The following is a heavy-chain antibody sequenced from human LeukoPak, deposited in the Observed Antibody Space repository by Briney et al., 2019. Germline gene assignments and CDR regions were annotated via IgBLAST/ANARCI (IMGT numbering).Heavy chain of an antibody. CDR2: IYYSGST. V-gene: IGHV4-39*01. Sequence: KPSETLSLTCTVSGGSISSSSYYWGWIRQPPGEGLEWIGSIYYSGSTYYNPSLKSRVTISVDTSKNQFSLKLSSVTAADTAVYYCATLRFLEWLSDSGAFDIWGQGTMVTVSS. D-gene: IGHD3-3*01. CDR3: ATLRFLEWLSDSGAFDI. CDR1: GGSISSSSYY. J-gene: IGHJ3*02.